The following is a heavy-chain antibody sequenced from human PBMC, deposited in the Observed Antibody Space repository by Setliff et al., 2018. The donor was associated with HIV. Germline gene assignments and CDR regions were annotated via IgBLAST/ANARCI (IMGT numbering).Heavy chain of an antibody. Sequence: PSETLSLTCAVYGGSFNGYYWSWIRQPPGKGLEWIWEINHSGSTNYNPSLKSRVTMSVDKSKNQFSLRMSSVTDADTAVYYCASYRKAERWLQLGGNFDYWGQGTMVTVSS. D-gene: IGHD5-12*01. CDR2: INHSGST. CDR1: GGSFNGYY. J-gene: IGHJ4*02. CDR3: ASYRKAERWLQLGGNFDY. V-gene: IGHV4-34*01.